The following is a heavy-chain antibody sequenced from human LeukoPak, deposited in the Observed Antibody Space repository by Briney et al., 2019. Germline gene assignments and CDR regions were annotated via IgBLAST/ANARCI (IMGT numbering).Heavy chain of an antibody. CDR3: AREWNGYNTVAYYYYGMDV. J-gene: IGHJ6*02. CDR1: GFTFSSYA. V-gene: IGHV3-21*01. D-gene: IGHD5-24*01. Sequence: SGGSLRLSCAASGFTFSSYAMSWVRQAPGKGLEWVSSISSSSSYIYYADSVKGRFTISRDNAKNSLYLQMNSLRAEDTAVYYCAREWNGYNTVAYYYYGMDVWGQGTTVTVSS. CDR2: ISSSSSYI.